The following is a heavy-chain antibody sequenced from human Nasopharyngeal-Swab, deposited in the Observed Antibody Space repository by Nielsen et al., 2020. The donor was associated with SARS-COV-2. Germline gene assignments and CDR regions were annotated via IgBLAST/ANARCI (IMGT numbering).Heavy chain of an antibody. CDR3: ARKSGVLEQQLVRGRWFDP. D-gene: IGHD6-13*01. V-gene: IGHV4-34*01. Sequence: WIRQSPGKWLEWVGEINRSGSTNYNPSLKSRVTISVDTSKNQFSLKLSSVTAADTAVYYCARKSGVLEQQLVRGRWFDPWGQGTLVTVSS. J-gene: IGHJ5*02. CDR2: INRSGST.